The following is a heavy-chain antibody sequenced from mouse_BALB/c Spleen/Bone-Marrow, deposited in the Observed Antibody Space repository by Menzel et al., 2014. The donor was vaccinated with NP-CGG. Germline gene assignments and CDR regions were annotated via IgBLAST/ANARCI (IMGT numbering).Heavy chain of an antibody. Sequence: VKLQQSGAEIVRPGDLVKLTCKATGFNIKEYYMPWVQQRNEHSLRGIGWIEPENGNTIYDPKSQGQASITADTPPNTAYLQRSRLTSEDTAVYYGARGDGYARDYWGQGTSGPVPS. CDR3: ARGDGYARDY. V-gene: IGHV14-1*02. CDR1: GFNIKEYY. J-gene: IGHJ4*01. CDR2: IEPENGNT.